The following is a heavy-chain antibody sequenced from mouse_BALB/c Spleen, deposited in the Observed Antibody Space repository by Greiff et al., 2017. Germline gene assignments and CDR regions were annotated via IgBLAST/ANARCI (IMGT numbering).Heavy chain of an antibody. D-gene: IGHD1-1*01. Sequence: EVQLVESGGGLVKLGGSLKLSCAASGFTFSSYYMSWVRQTPEKRLELVAAINSNGGSTYYPDTVKGRFTISRDNAKNTLYLQMSSLKSEDTALYYCARHTYYGSSPYAMDYWGQGTSVTVSS. CDR2: INSNGGST. V-gene: IGHV5-6-2*01. J-gene: IGHJ4*01. CDR3: ARHTYYGSSPYAMDY. CDR1: GFTFSSYY.